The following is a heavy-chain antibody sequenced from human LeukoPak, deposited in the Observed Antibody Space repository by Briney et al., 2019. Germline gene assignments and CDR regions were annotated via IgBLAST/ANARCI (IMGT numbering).Heavy chain of an antibody. CDR3: ARDPHYDFWSGPYGLDV. J-gene: IGHJ6*02. V-gene: IGHV3-30*03. D-gene: IGHD3-3*01. CDR1: GFTFSSYG. CDR2: ISYDGSNK. Sequence: GGSLRLSCAASGFTFSSYGMHWVRQAPGKGLEWVAVISYDGSNKYYADAVKGRFTISRDNSKNTLYLQMNSLRAEDTAVYYCARDPHYDFWSGPYGLDVWGQGTTVTVSS.